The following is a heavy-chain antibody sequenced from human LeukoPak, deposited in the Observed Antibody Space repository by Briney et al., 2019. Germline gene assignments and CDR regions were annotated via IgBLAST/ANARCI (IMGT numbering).Heavy chain of an antibody. J-gene: IGHJ4*02. V-gene: IGHV5-51*01. Sequence: GEPLKISCKGSGYSFTSYWIGWVRQMLGKGLEWMGIIYPGDSDTRYSPSFQGQVTISADKSIRTAYLQWRSLKASDTAMYYCARQVLGWELQPFDYWGQGTLVTVSS. CDR1: GYSFTSYW. CDR3: ARQVLGWELQPFDY. D-gene: IGHD1-26*01. CDR2: IYPGDSDT.